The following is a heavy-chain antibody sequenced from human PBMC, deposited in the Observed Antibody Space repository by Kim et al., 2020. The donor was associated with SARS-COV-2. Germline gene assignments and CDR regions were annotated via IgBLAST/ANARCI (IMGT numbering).Heavy chain of an antibody. CDR3: AGHRGFSGYDYFDY. Sequence: SETLSLTCTVSGVSISSYYWSWIRQPPGQGLEWIGYIYYSGSTNYNPSLKSRVTISADTSKNQFSLKLSSVTAADTAVYYCAGHRGFSGYDYFDYWGQGT. D-gene: IGHD5-12*01. CDR2: IYYSGST. J-gene: IGHJ4*02. V-gene: IGHV4-59*08. CDR1: GVSISSYY.